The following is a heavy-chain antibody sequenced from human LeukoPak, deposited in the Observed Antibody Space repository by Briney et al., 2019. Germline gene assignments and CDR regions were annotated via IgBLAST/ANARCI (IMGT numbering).Heavy chain of an antibody. V-gene: IGHV3-21*01. CDR3: AREIYDFWSGPDAFDI. CDR2: ISSSSSYI. D-gene: IGHD3-3*01. CDR1: GFTFSSYS. Sequence: GRSLRLSCAASGFTFSSYSMNWVRQAPGKGLEWVSSISSSSSYIYYADSVKGRFTISRDNAKNSLYLQMNSLRAEDTAVYYCAREIYDFWSGPDAFDIWGQGTMVTVSS. J-gene: IGHJ3*02.